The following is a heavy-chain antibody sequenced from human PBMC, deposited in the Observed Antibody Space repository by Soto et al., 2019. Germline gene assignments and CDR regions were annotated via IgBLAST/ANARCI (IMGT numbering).Heavy chain of an antibody. J-gene: IGHJ4*02. D-gene: IGHD4-17*01. CDR2: ISYDGSNK. V-gene: IGHV3-30*03. CDR1: GFTFSSYG. Sequence: QVQLVESGGGVVQPGRSLRLSCAASGFTFSSYGMHWVRQAPGKGLEWVAVISYDGSNKYYADSVKGRFTISRDNSKNTLYLQMNSLRAEDTAVYYCATNNYGDYLLGYWGQGTLVTVSS. CDR3: ATNNYGDYLLGY.